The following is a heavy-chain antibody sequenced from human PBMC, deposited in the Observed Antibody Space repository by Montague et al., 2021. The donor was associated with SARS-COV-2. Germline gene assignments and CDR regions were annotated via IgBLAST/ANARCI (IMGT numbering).Heavy chain of an antibody. D-gene: IGHD2/OR15-2a*01. CDR2: IYWDDDK. CDR1: GFSLSTSGMC. Sequence: PALVKPTQTLTLTCTFSGFSLSTSGMCVGWIRQPPGKALEWLALIYWDDDKRYSPSLKSRLTITKDTSKNQVVLTMTNMDPVDTATYYCAQRRGVLLSDAFDIWGQGTMVTVSS. CDR3: AQRRGVLLSDAFDI. J-gene: IGHJ3*02. V-gene: IGHV2-5*02.